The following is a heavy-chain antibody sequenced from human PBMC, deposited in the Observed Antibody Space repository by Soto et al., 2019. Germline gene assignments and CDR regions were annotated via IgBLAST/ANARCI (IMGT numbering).Heavy chain of an antibody. J-gene: IGHJ4*02. V-gene: IGHV3-15*05. CDR2: IKSKTDGGTT. CDR1: GFTFSNAW. D-gene: IGHD6-25*01. CDR3: AKGGMYSSGHLDY. Sequence: PGGSLRLSCAASGFTFSNAWINWVRQAPGKGLEWVGRIKSKTDGGTTDFAAPVKGKFAISRDNAKNTLYLQMKTLGAVYTVVYYCAKGGMYSSGHLDYWGLGTLVTVSS.